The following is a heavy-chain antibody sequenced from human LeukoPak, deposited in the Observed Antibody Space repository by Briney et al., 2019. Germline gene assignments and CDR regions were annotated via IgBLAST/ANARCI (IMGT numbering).Heavy chain of an antibody. CDR2: ISYDGSNK. CDR3: AKARGYYYYGMEV. V-gene: IGHV3-30*18. J-gene: IGHJ6*02. CDR1: GFTFSSYG. Sequence: PGGSLRLSCAASGFTFSSYGMHWVRQAPGKGLEWVAVISYDGSNKYYADSVKGRFTISRDNSKNTLYMQMNSLRAEDTAVYYCAKARGYYYYGMEVWGQGPTVTVSS.